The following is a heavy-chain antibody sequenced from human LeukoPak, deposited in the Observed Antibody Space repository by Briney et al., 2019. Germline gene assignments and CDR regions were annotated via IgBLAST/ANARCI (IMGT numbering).Heavy chain of an antibody. D-gene: IGHD5-12*01. CDR3: ARVGMVATFDY. Sequence: SVKVSCKASGYTFTSYAISWVRQAPGQGLEWMGRIIPILGIANYAQKFQGRVTITADKSTSTAYMELSSLRSEDTAVYYCARVGMVATFDYWGQGTLVTVSS. V-gene: IGHV1-69*04. J-gene: IGHJ4*02. CDR1: GYTFTSYA. CDR2: IIPILGIA.